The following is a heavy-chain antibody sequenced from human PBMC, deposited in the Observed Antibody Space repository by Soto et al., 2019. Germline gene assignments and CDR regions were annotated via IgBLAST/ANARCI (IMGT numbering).Heavy chain of an antibody. Sequence: PSETLSLTCTVSGGSISSGDYYWSWIRQPPGKGLEWIGYIYYSGSTYYNPSLKSRVTISVDTSKNQFSLKLSSVTAADTAVYYCASGDSVVPAANRFDYWGQGTLVTVSS. D-gene: IGHD2-2*01. CDR1: GGSISSGDYY. CDR2: IYYSGST. CDR3: ASGDSVVPAANRFDY. V-gene: IGHV4-30-4*01. J-gene: IGHJ4*02.